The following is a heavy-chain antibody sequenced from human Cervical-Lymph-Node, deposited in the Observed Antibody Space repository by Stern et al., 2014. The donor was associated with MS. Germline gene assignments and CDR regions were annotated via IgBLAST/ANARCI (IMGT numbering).Heavy chain of an antibody. CDR1: GYNFTSYG. D-gene: IGHD3-22*01. CDR2: ISAYNGNT. J-gene: IGHJ4*02. Sequence: QVQLAQSGAEVKKPGASVKVSCKASGYNFTSYGISWVRQAPGQGLEWMGWISAYNGNTNYAQKLQGRVTMTTDTSTSTAYMELRSLRSDDTAVYYCARDLYYDSSGYLVPDYWGQGTLVTVSS. CDR3: ARDLYYDSSGYLVPDY. V-gene: IGHV1-18*01.